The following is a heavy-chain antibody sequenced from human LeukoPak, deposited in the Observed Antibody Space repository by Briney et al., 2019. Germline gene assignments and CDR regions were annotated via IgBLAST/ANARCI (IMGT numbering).Heavy chain of an antibody. CDR2: INPNSGGT. D-gene: IGHD3-22*01. J-gene: IGHJ4*02. V-gene: IGHV1-2*06. CDR1: GYTFTGYY. Sequence: ASAKVSCKASGYTFTGYYMHWVRQAPGQGLEWMGRINPNSGGTNYAQKFQGRVTMTRDTSISTAYMELSRLRSDDTAVYYCARGPFYYDSSGWTFHFDYWGQGTLVTVSS. CDR3: ARGPFYYDSSGWTFHFDY.